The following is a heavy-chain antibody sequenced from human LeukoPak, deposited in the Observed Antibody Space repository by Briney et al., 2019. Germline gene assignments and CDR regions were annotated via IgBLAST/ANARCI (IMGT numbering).Heavy chain of an antibody. Sequence: SETLSLTCTVSGGSITNSDYFWGWIRQPPGKGLEWIGNVDYSGRTHYNPSLMSRVTIYADNSKNQFSLILRSVTAAYTAVYYCARLDASSAHFSGSFPDYGGQETLVTVPS. V-gene: IGHV4-39*01. CDR1: GGSITNSDYF. CDR3: ARLDASSAHFSGSFPDY. J-gene: IGHJ4*02. CDR2: VDYSGRT. D-gene: IGHD3-10*01.